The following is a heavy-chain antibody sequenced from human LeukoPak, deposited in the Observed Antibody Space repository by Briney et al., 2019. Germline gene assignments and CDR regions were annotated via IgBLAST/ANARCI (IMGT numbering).Heavy chain of an antibody. CDR3: AKGRPGDYPRGYYYGMDV. D-gene: IGHD4-17*01. CDR1: GFTFSSYA. V-gene: IGHV3-23*01. CDR2: ISGSGGST. J-gene: IGHJ6*02. Sequence: PGGSLRLSCAASGFTFSSYAMSWVHQAPGKGLEWVSAISGSGGSTYYADSVKGRFTISRDNSKNTLYLQMNSLRAEDTAVYYCAKGRPGDYPRGYYYGMDVWGQGSTVTVSS.